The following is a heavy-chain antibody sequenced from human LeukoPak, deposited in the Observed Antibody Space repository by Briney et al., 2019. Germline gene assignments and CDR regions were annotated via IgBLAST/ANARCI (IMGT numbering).Heavy chain of an antibody. CDR2: INSGGSST. V-gene: IGHV3-74*01. CDR3: ASTAGPWGLEASHY. J-gene: IGHJ4*02. Sequence: PGGSLRLSCAASGFTFSSYWMHWVRQAPGKGLVWVSRINSGGSSTSYADSVKGRFTISRDNAKNTLYLQMNSLRAEDTAVYYCASTAGPWGLEASHYWGQGTLVTVSS. CDR1: GFTFSSYW. D-gene: IGHD3-16*01.